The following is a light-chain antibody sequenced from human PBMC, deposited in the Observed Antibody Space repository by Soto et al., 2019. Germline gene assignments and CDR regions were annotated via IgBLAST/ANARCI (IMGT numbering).Light chain of an antibody. CDR1: SSDVGAYKC. CDR2: EVS. V-gene: IGLV2-8*01. CDR3: TSYVGSDIWV. J-gene: IGLJ3*02. Sequence: QSALTQPPSASGSPGQSVTISCTGTSSDVGAYKCVSWYQQYPGKAPKLMIYEVSKRPSGVPDRFSGSKSGNTASLTVSGLQAEDEADYYCTSYVGSDIWVFGGGTKPTAL.